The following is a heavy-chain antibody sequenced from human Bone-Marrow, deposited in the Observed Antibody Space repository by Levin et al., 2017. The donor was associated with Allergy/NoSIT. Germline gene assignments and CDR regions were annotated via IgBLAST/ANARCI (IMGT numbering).Heavy chain of an antibody. V-gene: IGHV3-33*01. J-gene: IGHJ4*02. Sequence: PGGSLRLSCAASGFTFSSYGMHWVRQAPGKGLEWVAVIWYDGSNKYYADSVKGRFTISRDNSKNTLYLQMNSLRAEDTAVYYCARDASHSSLLPRREGYFDYWGQGTLVTVSS. CDR3: ARDASHSSLLPRREGYFDY. CDR1: GFTFSSYG. CDR2: IWYDGSNK. D-gene: IGHD6-19*01.